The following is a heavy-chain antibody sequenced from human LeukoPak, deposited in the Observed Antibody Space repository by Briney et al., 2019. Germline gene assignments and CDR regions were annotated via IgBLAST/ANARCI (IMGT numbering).Heavy chain of an antibody. CDR3: ARTRPIDY. J-gene: IGHJ4*02. V-gene: IGHV3-48*02. CDR1: GFTFSTYS. Sequence: GGSLRLSCEASGFTFSTYSMNWVRQAPGKGLEWVSYISSSRSTIYYADSVKGRFTISRDNAKNSMSLQMNSLRDEDTAVYYCARTRPIDYWGQGTLVTVSS. CDR2: ISSSRSTI.